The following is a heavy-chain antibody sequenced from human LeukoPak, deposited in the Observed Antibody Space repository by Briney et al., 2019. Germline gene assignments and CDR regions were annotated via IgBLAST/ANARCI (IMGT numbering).Heavy chain of an antibody. V-gene: IGHV3-7*01. CDR2: INSDGSEK. J-gene: IGHJ4*02. D-gene: IGHD6-19*01. CDR1: GFPFTSHW. Sequence: GGSLRLSCAASGFPFTSHWLSWFRQSPGRGLEWVAHINSDGSEKNYVDSVKGRFTISRDNARNSQFLQMNSLRAEDTAVYYCARDPELWGIAVAGLHFDYWGQGTLVTVSS. CDR3: ARDPELWGIAVAGLHFDY.